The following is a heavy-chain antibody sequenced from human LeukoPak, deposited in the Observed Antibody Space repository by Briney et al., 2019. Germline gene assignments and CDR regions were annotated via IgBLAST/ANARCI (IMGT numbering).Heavy chain of an antibody. CDR1: GYTFTGYY. CDR3: ARGITMVRGVINPLTGADY. V-gene: IGHV1-2*02. D-gene: IGHD3-10*01. J-gene: IGHJ4*02. CDR2: INPNSGGT. Sequence: ASVKASCKASGYTFTGYYMHWVRQAPGQGLEWMGWINPNSGGTNYAQKFQGRVTMTRDTSISTAYMELSRLRSDDTAVYYCARGITMVRGVINPLTGADYWGQGTLVTVSS.